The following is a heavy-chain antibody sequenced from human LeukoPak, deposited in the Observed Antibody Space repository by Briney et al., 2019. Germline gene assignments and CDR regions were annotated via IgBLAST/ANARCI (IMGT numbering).Heavy chain of an antibody. CDR2: IYTSGST. D-gene: IGHD6-6*01. Sequence: SETLSLTCTVSGGSISSYYWSWIRQPPGKGLEWIGYIYTSGSTNYNPSLKSRVTISVDTSKNQFSLKLSSVTAADTAVYYCARLTRYSSSSHWFDPWGQGTLVTVSS. J-gene: IGHJ5*02. V-gene: IGHV4-4*09. CDR1: GGSISSYY. CDR3: ARLTRYSSSSHWFDP.